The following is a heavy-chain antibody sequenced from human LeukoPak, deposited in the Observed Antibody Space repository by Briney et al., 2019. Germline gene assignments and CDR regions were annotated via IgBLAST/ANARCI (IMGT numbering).Heavy chain of an antibody. Sequence: ASVKVSCKVSGYTLTELSMHWVRQAPGKGLEWMGGFDPEDGETIYAQKFQGRVTMTEDTSIDTAYMELSSLRSEDTAVYYCATAQGSGSYNAAYAFDIWGQGTMVTVSS. V-gene: IGHV1-24*01. D-gene: IGHD1-26*01. CDR1: GYTLTELS. CDR2: FDPEDGET. J-gene: IGHJ3*02. CDR3: ATAQGSGSYNAAYAFDI.